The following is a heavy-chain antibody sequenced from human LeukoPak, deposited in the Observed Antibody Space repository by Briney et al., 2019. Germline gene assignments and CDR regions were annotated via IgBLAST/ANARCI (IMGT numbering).Heavy chain of an antibody. D-gene: IGHD3-10*01. J-gene: IGHJ6*03. V-gene: IGHV3-43D*04. Sequence: GGSLRLSCAASGFTFDDYAMHWVRQAPGKGLEWVSLISWDGGSTYYADSVKGRFTISRDNSKNSLYLQMNSLRAEDTALYYCAKDSSGTARLHGNQYYYYYMDVWGKGTTVTVSS. CDR1: GFTFDDYA. CDR3: AKDSSGTARLHGNQYYYYYMDV. CDR2: ISWDGGST.